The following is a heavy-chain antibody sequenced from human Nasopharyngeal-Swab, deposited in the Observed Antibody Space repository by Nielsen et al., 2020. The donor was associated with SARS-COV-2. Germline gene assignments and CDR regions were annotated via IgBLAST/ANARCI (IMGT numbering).Heavy chain of an antibody. V-gene: IGHV3-15*01. Sequence: GESLKISCAASGFTFRNAWMSWVRQAPGKGLEWVGRIKSKTDGGTTDYAATVKGRFTISRDDSKNTLYLQMNSLKTEDTAVYYCTTVGITMVQGVITLNFDYWGQGTLVTVSS. CDR1: GFTFRNAW. CDR2: IKSKTDGGTT. CDR3: TTVGITMVQGVITLNFDY. J-gene: IGHJ4*02. D-gene: IGHD3-10*01.